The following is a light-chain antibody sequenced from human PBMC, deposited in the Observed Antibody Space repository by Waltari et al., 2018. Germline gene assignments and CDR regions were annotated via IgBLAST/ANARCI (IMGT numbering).Light chain of an antibody. CDR1: QNIGSS. CDR2: DAS. J-gene: IGKJ2*01. V-gene: IGKV6D-21*02. Sequence: DIVLTPSPDFQSVTPKEKVTITCRASQNIGSSLHWYQQKPDQSTTLPINDASQSISGFPSRFSGSGSGTDFTLTINSLEAEDAAAYYCHQSSSLPYTFGQGTKLEIK. CDR3: HQSSSLPYT.